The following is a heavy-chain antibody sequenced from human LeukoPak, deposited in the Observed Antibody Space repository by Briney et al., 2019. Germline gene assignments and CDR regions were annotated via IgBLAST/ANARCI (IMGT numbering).Heavy chain of an antibody. CDR1: GFTFSSYW. V-gene: IGHV3-74*01. J-gene: IGHJ4*02. D-gene: IGHD6-13*01. Sequence: PGGSLRLSCAASGFTFSSYWMHWVRHAPGKGLVWGSRINSDGSSTSYADSVKGRFTISRDNAKNTLYLQMNSLTAEDTAVYYCPRVIRQQLASDWGQGTLVTVSS. CDR2: INSDGSST. CDR3: PRVIRQQLASD.